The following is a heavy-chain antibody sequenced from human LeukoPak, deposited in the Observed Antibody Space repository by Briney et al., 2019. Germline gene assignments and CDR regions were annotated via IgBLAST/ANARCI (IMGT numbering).Heavy chain of an antibody. CDR3: AKATGGGYYYYMDV. V-gene: IGHV3-33*06. Sequence: GGSLRLSCAASGFTFSSYGMHWVRQAPGKGLEWVAVTWYDGSNKYYADSVKGRFTISRDNSKNTLYLQMNSLRAEDTAVYYCAKATGGGYYYYMDVWGKGTTVTVSS. D-gene: IGHD7-27*01. J-gene: IGHJ6*03. CDR1: GFTFSSYG. CDR2: TWYDGSNK.